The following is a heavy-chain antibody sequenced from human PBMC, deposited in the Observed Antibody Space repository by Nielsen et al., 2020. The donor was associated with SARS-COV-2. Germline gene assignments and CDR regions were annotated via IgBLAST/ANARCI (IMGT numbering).Heavy chain of an antibody. CDR1: GFTVSSNY. J-gene: IGHJ4*02. CDR2: IYSGGST. D-gene: IGHD1-26*01. Sequence: GESLKISCAASGFTVSSNYMSWVRQAPGKGLEWVSVIYSGGSTYYADSVKGRFTISRDNSKNTLYLQMNSLRAEDTAVYYCAKEGSGSYNELDYWGQGTLVTVSS. CDR3: AKEGSGSYNELDY. V-gene: IGHV3-66*01.